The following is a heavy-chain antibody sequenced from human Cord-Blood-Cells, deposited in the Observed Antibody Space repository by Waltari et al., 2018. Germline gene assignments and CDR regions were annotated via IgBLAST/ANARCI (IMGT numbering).Heavy chain of an antibody. Sequence: QVQLQQWGAGLLKPSETLSLTCAVYGGSFSGYYWSWIRQPPGKGLEWIGEINQSGSTNYSPSRKSRVTISGDTSKNQFSLKLSSVTAADTAVYYCASASGFFLEWLLFDYWGQGTLVTVSS. CDR2: INQSGST. D-gene: IGHD3-3*01. J-gene: IGHJ4*02. V-gene: IGHV4-34*01. CDR1: GGSFSGYY. CDR3: ASASGFFLEWLLFDY.